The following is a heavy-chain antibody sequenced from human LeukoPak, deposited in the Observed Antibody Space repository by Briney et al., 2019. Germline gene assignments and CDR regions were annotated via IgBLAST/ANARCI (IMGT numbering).Heavy chain of an antibody. Sequence: GGSLRLSCAASGFTFSSYWMHWVRQAPGKGLVWVSRINSDGSSTFYADSVKGRFTTSRDNAENTVYLQMNSLRADDTAVYYCARIPGGSGGQYDYWGQGTLVIVSS. CDR2: INSDGSST. J-gene: IGHJ4*02. CDR1: GFTFSSYW. CDR3: ARIPGGSGGQYDY. D-gene: IGHD3-10*01. V-gene: IGHV3-74*01.